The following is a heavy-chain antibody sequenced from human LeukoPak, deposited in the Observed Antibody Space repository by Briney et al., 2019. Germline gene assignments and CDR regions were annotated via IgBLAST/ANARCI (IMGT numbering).Heavy chain of an antibody. J-gene: IGHJ4*02. V-gene: IGHV3-74*01. Sequence: GGSLRLSCAASGLTFSSHWMHWVRQAPGKGLVWVSRITNDGSSTTYADSVRGRFTISRDNSKNTLYLQMNSLRAEDTALYYCAKDFVRYNIQFDYWGQGALVTVSS. CDR1: GLTFSSHW. CDR3: AKDFVRYNIQFDY. CDR2: ITNDGSST. D-gene: IGHD1-1*01.